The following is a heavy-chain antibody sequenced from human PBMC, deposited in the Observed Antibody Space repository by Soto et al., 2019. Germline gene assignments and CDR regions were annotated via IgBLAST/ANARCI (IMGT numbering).Heavy chain of an antibody. V-gene: IGHV4-38-2*02. Sequence: SETLSLTCAVSGYSISSGYYWGWIRQPPGKGLEWIGSIYHSGSTYYNPSHKRRVTISVDTSKNQISLKLSSVTAADTAVYYCARDLMRGTMVRGENWFDPWGQGTLVTVSS. CDR2: IYHSGST. D-gene: IGHD3-10*01. CDR3: ARDLMRGTMVRGENWFDP. J-gene: IGHJ5*02. CDR1: GYSISSGYY.